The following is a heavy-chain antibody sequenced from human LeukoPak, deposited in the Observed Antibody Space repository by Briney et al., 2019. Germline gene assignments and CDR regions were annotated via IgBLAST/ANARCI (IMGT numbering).Heavy chain of an antibody. D-gene: IGHD4-17*01. Sequence: PGRSLRLSCAASGFTFSSYAMHWVRQAPGKGLEWVAFISYDGSNKYYADSVKGRFTISRDNSKNTLYLQMNSLRAEDTAVYVCAREQPLTVSTWGYFYYYMDVWGRGTTVTVTS. CDR1: GFTFSSYA. V-gene: IGHV3-30*04. J-gene: IGHJ6*03. CDR3: AREQPLTVSTWGYFYYYMDV. CDR2: ISYDGSNK.